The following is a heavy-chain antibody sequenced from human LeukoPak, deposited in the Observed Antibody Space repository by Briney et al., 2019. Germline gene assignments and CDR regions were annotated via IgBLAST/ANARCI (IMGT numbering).Heavy chain of an antibody. D-gene: IGHD3-3*01. CDR2: INHSGST. Sequence: SETLSLTCAVYGGSFSGYYWSRIRQPPGKGLEWIGEINHSGSTNYNPSLKSRVTISVDTSKNQFSLKLSSVTAADTAVYYCARAAGLRFLEWSSYNWFDPWGQGTLVTVSS. CDR1: GGSFSGYY. V-gene: IGHV4-34*01. J-gene: IGHJ5*02. CDR3: ARAAGLRFLEWSSYNWFDP.